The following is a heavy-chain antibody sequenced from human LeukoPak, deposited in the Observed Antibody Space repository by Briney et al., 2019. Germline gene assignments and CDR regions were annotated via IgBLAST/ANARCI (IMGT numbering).Heavy chain of an antibody. CDR1: GFTFDDYA. D-gene: IGHD6-6*01. Sequence: GGSLRLSCAASGFTFDDYAMHWVRQAPGKGLEWVSGISWNSGSIGYADSVKGRFTISRDNAKNSLYLQMNSLRAEDTAVYYCARELPSYSSFDGAFDIWGQGTMVTVSS. CDR3: ARELPSYSSFDGAFDI. J-gene: IGHJ3*02. CDR2: ISWNSGSI. V-gene: IGHV3-9*01.